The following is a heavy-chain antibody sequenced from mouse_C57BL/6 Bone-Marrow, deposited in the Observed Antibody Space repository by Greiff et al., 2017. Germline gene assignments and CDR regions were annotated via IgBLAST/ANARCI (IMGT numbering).Heavy chain of an antibody. D-gene: IGHD1-1*01. J-gene: IGHJ1*03. CDR2: ISDGGSYT. Sequence: EVQGVESGGGLVKPGGSLKLSCAASGFTFSSYAMSWVRQTPEKRLAWVATISDGGSYTYYPDNVKGRFTISRDNAKNNLYLQMSHLKSEDTAMYYCARGDPYYGRDYWYYDVWGTGTTVTVSS. CDR3: ARGDPYYGRDYWYYDV. V-gene: IGHV5-4*01. CDR1: GFTFSSYA.